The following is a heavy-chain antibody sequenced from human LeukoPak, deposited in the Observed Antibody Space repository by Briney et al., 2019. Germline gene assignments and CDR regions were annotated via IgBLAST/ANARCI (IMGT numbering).Heavy chain of an antibody. CDR1: GGPISSGGYY. J-gene: IGHJ5*02. CDR2: IYYRGST. Sequence: SETLSLTCTVSGGPISSGGYYWSWIRQHPGKGLEWIGYIYYRGSTYYNPSLKSRVTLSVDTSKNQFSLKLSSVTAADTAVYYCARRGASHPGYGWFDPWGQGTLVTVSS. CDR3: ARRGASHPGYGWFDP. D-gene: IGHD5-18*01. V-gene: IGHV4-31*03.